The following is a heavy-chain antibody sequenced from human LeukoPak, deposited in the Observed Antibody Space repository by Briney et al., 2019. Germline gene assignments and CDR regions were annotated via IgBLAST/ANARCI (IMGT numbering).Heavy chain of an antibody. V-gene: IGHV3-23*01. Sequence: GGSLRLSCAASGFTFSSYAMSWVRQSPGKGLEWVSAISSGSISTYYADSVKGRFTISRDNSKNTLYLQMHSLRAEDTAVYYCARDRVVVPAAIGLPFDYWGQGTLVTVSS. CDR1: GFTFSSYA. CDR3: ARDRVVVPAAIGLPFDY. J-gene: IGHJ4*02. D-gene: IGHD2-2*01. CDR2: ISSGSIST.